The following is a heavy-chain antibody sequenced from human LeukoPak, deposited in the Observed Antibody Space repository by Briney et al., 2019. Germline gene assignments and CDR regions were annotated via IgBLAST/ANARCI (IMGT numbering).Heavy chain of an antibody. J-gene: IGHJ3*02. Sequence: GGSLRLSCAASGFTFSGSAMHWVRQASGKGLEWVGGIRSRANSYATAYAASGKGRFTMSRYDSTNTAYLKMNSLKTEDTAVYSCTRSQYYDSSVGAAFDIWGQGTMVTVSS. V-gene: IGHV3-73*01. CDR2: IRSRANSYAT. D-gene: IGHD3-22*01. CDR3: TRSQYYDSSVGAAFDI. CDR1: GFTFSGSA.